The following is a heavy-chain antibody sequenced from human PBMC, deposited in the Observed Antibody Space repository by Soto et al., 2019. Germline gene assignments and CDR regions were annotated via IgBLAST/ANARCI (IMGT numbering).Heavy chain of an antibody. Sequence: ASVKASCKASGYTFTSYGISWARQAPGQGLEWMGWISAYNGNTNYAQKLQGRVTMTTDTSTSTAYMELRSLRSDDTAVYYCARDGYYYDSSGYPQDAFDIWGQGTMVTVS. CDR1: GYTFTSYG. J-gene: IGHJ3*02. CDR3: ARDGYYYDSSGYPQDAFDI. CDR2: ISAYNGNT. V-gene: IGHV1-18*01. D-gene: IGHD3-22*01.